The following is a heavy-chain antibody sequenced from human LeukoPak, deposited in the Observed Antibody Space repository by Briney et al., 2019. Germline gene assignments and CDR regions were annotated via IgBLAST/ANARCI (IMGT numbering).Heavy chain of an antibody. CDR1: GGTFSSYA. CDR2: IIPIFGIA. CDR3: ARSPRAGYCSGGSCGWFDP. J-gene: IGHJ5*02. D-gene: IGHD2-15*01. V-gene: IGHV1-69*04. Sequence: SVTVSCKASGGTFSSYAISWVRQAPGQGLEWMGRIIPIFGIANYAQKFQGRVTITADKSTSTAYMELSSLRSEDTAVYYCARSPRAGYCSGGSCGWFDPWGQGTLVTVSS.